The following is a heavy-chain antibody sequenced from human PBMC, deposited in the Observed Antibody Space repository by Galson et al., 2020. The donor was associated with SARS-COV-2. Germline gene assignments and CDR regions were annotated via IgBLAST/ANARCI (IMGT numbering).Heavy chain of an antibody. V-gene: IGHV4-59*11. Sequence: SETLSLTCTVSGGSISSHYWSWIRQPPGKGLEWIGYIYYSGSTNYNPSLKSRVTISVDTSKNQFSLKLSSVTAADTAVYYCAREVAFGVVDYWGQGTLVTVSS. D-gene: IGHD3-3*01. CDR1: GGSISSHY. CDR2: IYYSGST. CDR3: AREVAFGVVDY. J-gene: IGHJ4*02.